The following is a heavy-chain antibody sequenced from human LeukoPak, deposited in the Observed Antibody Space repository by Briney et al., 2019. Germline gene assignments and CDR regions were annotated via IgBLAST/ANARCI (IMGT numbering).Heavy chain of an antibody. CDR3: ARDVGATSSDY. Sequence: PGGSLRLSCAASGFTFSSYSMNWVRQAPGKGLEWVSYISSSSSTIYYADSVKGRFTISRDNAKNSLYLQMNSLRAEDTAVYYCARDVGATSSDYWGQGTLVTVSS. J-gene: IGHJ4*02. V-gene: IGHV3-48*04. CDR1: GFTFSSYS. CDR2: ISSSSSTI. D-gene: IGHD1-26*01.